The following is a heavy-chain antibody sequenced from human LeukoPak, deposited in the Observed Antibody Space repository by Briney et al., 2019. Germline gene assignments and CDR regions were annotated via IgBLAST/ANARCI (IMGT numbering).Heavy chain of an antibody. CDR2: ITENGGTT. D-gene: IGHD4-23*01. V-gene: IGHV3-43*02. J-gene: IGHJ4*02. CDR3: AKDIVSRSGSGNSYSAPDY. Sequence: PGGSLRLSCAASGFTFDDYAMHWVRQAPGKGLEWLSLITENGGTTYYADSVKGRSTISRDNSKNSLYLQMNSLRTEDTALYYCAKDIVSRSGSGNSYSAPDYWGQGTLVTVSS. CDR1: GFTFDDYA.